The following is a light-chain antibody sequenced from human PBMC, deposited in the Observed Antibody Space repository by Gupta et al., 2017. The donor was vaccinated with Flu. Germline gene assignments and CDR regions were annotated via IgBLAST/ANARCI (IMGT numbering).Light chain of an antibody. Sequence: EIVMTQSPGTLSVSPGERVTLSCRASQSIGSSLAWYQQTPGQAPRLLISGASSRATGMPDRFSDSGFGTDFTLTISSLQSEDFAFYYCQQDNRWPRTFGEGTKVEIK. CDR1: QSIGSS. CDR2: GAS. J-gene: IGKJ1*01. V-gene: IGKV3-15*01. CDR3: QQDNRWPRT.